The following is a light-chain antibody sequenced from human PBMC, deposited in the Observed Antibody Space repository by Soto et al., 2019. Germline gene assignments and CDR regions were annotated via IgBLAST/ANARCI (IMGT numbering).Light chain of an antibody. CDR1: QGMSSY. CDR3: QQPNSYPFT. J-gene: IGKJ3*01. V-gene: IGKV1-9*01. CDR2: TAS. Sequence: DIQLTQSPSFLSASVGDRVTITCRASQGMSSYLAWYQQKPGKAPKLLIYTASTLQSGVPSRFSGSRSGTEFTLTISSLQPEDFATYYCQQPNSYPFTFGPGTKVDIK.